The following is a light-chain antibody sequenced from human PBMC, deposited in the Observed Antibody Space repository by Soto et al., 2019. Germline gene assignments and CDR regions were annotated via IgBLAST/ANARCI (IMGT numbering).Light chain of an antibody. V-gene: IGKV3-15*01. CDR2: GAS. Sequence: EIVMTQSPATLSVSPGERATLSCRASQIVSSNLAWYQQKPGQAPRLLIYGASTRATGIPARFSGSGSGTEFTLTISSLQSEDFAVYYCQQYNNLPLTFGGGTKVEIK. CDR3: QQYNNLPLT. J-gene: IGKJ4*01. CDR1: QIVSSN.